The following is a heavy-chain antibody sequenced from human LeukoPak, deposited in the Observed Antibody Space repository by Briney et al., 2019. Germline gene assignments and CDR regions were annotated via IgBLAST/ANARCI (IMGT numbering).Heavy chain of an antibody. CDR3: ARDGGYCTNGICYLFDY. J-gene: IGHJ4*02. Sequence: GRSLRLSCAASGLTFNTYAMHWDRQTPGKGLEWVALVSYDGSTENYADSVKGRFTISRDNSKNTVYLQMNCLREEDTAVYYCARDGGYCTNGICYLFDYWGQGTRVTVSS. CDR1: GLTFNTYA. V-gene: IGHV3-30-3*01. D-gene: IGHD2-8*01. CDR2: VSYDGSTE.